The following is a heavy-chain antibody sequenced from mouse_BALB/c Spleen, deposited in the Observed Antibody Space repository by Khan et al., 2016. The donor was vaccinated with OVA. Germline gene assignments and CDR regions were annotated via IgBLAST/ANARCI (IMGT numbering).Heavy chain of an antibody. CDR2: ISGDSSTI. J-gene: IGHJ2*01. Sequence: EVQRVESGGGLVQPGGSRKLSCAASGFTFSSYGMHWVRQAPEKGLEWVAYISGDSSTIYYTDTAKGRFTISRDNPKNTLSLQMTSLMSEDTAMYYCATSYYYGYYFDYWGPGTTLTVSS. D-gene: IGHD1-1*01. CDR1: GFTFSSYG. CDR3: ATSYYYGYYFDY. V-gene: IGHV5-17*02.